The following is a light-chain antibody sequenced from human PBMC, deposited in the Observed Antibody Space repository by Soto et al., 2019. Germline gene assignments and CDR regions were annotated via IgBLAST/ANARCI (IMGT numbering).Light chain of an antibody. Sequence: QSVLTQPASVSGSPGQSITISCTGTSSDIGDYNSVSWYQQHPGTAPKLIIYEVSNRPSGLSNRFSGSKSGNTASLTISGLQAEDEADYYCSSYTSSSTVVFGGGTKVTVL. V-gene: IGLV2-14*01. CDR2: EVS. CDR3: SSYTSSSTVV. CDR1: SSDIGDYNS. J-gene: IGLJ2*01.